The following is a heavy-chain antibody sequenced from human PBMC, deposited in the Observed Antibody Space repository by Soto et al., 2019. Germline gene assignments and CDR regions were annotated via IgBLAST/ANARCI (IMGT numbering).Heavy chain of an antibody. CDR1: GFTLSNYA. CDR3: ARAGGGYLDY. Sequence: QVQLVESGGGVVQPGRSLKLSCVASGFTLSNYALHWVRQAPGKGPEWMAFISNDGSNKLYADSVKGRFTIYRDNSKNPLYLEMNSLRPEDTAVFYGARAGGGYLDYWGQGTLVTVSS. V-gene: IGHV3-30*04. J-gene: IGHJ4*02. CDR2: ISNDGSNK. D-gene: IGHD3-22*01.